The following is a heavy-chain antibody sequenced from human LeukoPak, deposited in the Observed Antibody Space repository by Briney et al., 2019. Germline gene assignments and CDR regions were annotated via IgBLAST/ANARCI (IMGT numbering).Heavy chain of an antibody. CDR2: IYHSGST. J-gene: IGHJ4*02. V-gene: IGHV4-30-2*01. CDR1: GGSISSGGYS. Sequence: SQTLSLTCAVSGGSISSGGYSWRWIRQPPGKGLEGIGYIYHSGSTYYNPSLKSRVTISVDRSKNQFSLKLSSVTAADTAVYYCASQLSPGIGYFDYWGQGTLVTVSS. D-gene: IGHD2/OR15-2a*01. CDR3: ASQLSPGIGYFDY.